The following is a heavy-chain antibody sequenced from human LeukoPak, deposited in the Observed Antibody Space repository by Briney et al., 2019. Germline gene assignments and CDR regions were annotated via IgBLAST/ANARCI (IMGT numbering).Heavy chain of an antibody. V-gene: IGHV3-23*01. Sequence: GGSLRLSCAAPGFTFSSHAMTWVRQAPGKGLEWVSGIGSSGGSTYYADSVKGRFTISRDNSKNTLYLQMNTLRAEDTAVYYCASSNGYHFFFDYWGQGTLVTVSS. J-gene: IGHJ4*02. CDR3: ASSNGYHFFFDY. CDR1: GFTFSSHA. CDR2: IGSSGGST. D-gene: IGHD5-24*01.